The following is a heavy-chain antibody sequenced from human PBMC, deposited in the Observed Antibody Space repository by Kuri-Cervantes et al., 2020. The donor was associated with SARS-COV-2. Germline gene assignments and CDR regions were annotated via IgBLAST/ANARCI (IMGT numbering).Heavy chain of an antibody. Sequence: GSLRLSCTVSGGSISSYYWSWIRQPAGKGLEWIGRIYTSGSTNYNPSLKSRVTISVDTSKNQFSLKLSSVTAADTAVYYCARDRIDSSGYLDAFDIWGQGTMVTVSS. J-gene: IGHJ3*02. CDR1: GGSISSYY. CDR2: IYTSGST. CDR3: ARDRIDSSGYLDAFDI. D-gene: IGHD3-22*01. V-gene: IGHV4-4*07.